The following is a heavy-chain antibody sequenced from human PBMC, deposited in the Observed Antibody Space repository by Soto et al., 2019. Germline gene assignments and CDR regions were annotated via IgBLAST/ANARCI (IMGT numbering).Heavy chain of an antibody. CDR2: ISGFNGQT. Sequence: QVQLVQSGPEVKKPGASVKVSCKASGNTFASHGFSWVRQAPGQGLEWMGWISGFNGQTNYALKFQGRVTLTTDTSTSTAYMERRSLRSADTAVYFCARVDPRGVAVVRDYWGQGTLVTVSS. CDR3: ARVDPRGVAVVRDY. V-gene: IGHV1-18*01. CDR1: GNTFASHG. D-gene: IGHD3-10*01. J-gene: IGHJ4*02.